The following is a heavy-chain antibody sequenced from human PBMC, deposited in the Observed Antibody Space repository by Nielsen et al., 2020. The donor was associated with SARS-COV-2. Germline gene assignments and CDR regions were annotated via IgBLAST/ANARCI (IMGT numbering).Heavy chain of an antibody. V-gene: IGHV3-74*01. J-gene: IGHJ6*02. CDR2: INSDGSST. D-gene: IGHD3-10*01. CDR3: ARSIYYYGSGSYSYYYGMDV. Sequence: WIRQPPGKGLVWVSRINSDGSSTSYADSVKGRFTISGDNAKNTLYLQMNSLRAEDTAVYYCARSIYYYGSGSYSYYYGMDVWGQGTTVTVSS.